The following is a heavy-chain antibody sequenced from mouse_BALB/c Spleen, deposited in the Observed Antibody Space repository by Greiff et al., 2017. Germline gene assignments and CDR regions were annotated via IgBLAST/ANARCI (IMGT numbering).Heavy chain of an antibody. V-gene: IGHV5-4*02. CDR2: ISDGGSYT. J-gene: IGHJ3*01. CDR3: ARGGYRYDGFAY. Sequence: EVQGVESGGGLVKPGGFLKLSCAASGFTFSDYYMYWVRQTPEKRLEWVATISDGGSYTYYPDSVKGRFTISRDNAKNNLYLQMSSLKSEDTAMYYCARGGYRYDGFAYWGQGTLVTVAA. D-gene: IGHD2-14*01. CDR1: GFTFSDYY.